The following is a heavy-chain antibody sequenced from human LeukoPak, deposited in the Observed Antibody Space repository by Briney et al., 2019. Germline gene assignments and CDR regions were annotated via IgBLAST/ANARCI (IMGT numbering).Heavy chain of an antibody. CDR1: GFTFSSYS. CDR2: ISSSSSYI. J-gene: IGHJ4*02. D-gene: IGHD6-19*01. Sequence: GSLRLSCAASGFTFSSYSMNWVRQAPGKGLEWVSSISSSSSYIYYADSVKGRFTISRDNAKNSLYLQMNSLRAEDTAVYYCARDPATSGWYYWGQGTLVTVSS. CDR3: ARDPATSGWYY. V-gene: IGHV3-21*01.